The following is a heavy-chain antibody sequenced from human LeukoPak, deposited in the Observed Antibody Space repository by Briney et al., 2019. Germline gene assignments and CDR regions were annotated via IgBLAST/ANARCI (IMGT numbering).Heavy chain of an antibody. CDR2: IYNSGST. V-gene: IGHV4-59*01. D-gene: IGHD1-26*01. J-gene: IGHJ4*02. Sequence: ETLSLTCTVSGGSISSYYWSWIRQPPGKGLEWIGYIYNSGSTIYNPSLKSRVTISVDTSKNQYSLKLTSVTAADTAVYYCVRDRELTYWGQGTLVTVSS. CDR1: GGSISSYY. CDR3: VRDRELTY.